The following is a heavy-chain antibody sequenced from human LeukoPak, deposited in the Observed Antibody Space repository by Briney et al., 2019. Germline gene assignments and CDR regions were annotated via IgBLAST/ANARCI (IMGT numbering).Heavy chain of an antibody. V-gene: IGHV1-24*01. Sequence: ASVKVSCKVSGYTLTELSMHWVRQAPGKGLEWMGGSDPEDGETIYAQKFQGRVTITADKSTSTAYMELSSLRSEDTAVYYCARVGGGYSYGGLDYWGQGTLVTVSS. J-gene: IGHJ4*02. D-gene: IGHD5-18*01. CDR3: ARVGGGYSYGGLDY. CDR1: GYTLTELS. CDR2: SDPEDGET.